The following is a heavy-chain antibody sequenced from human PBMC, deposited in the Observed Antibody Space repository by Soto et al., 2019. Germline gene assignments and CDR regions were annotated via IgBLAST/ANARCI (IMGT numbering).Heavy chain of an antibody. CDR2: ISVYNEDK. V-gene: IGHV1-18*01. D-gene: IGHD4-17*01. Sequence: QVQLVQSGAEVKKPGASVKVSCQTSGYTFSNYDINWVRQAPGQGLEWMGCISVYNEDKNYAQKFQGRVTMTTDTSTNTTYMDLRNLRSDHTAVYYCARAFDYGDEREIDFWGQGTLVTVSS. CDR1: GYTFSNYD. CDR3: ARAFDYGDEREIDF. J-gene: IGHJ4*02.